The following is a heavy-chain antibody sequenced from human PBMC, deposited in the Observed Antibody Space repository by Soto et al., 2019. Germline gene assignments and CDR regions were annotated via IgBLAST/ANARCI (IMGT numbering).Heavy chain of an antibody. J-gene: IGHJ3*01. CDR1: GFTFSSYA. D-gene: IGHD3-9*01. V-gene: IGHV3-23*01. CDR3: ARKVTYYDILHGKDACDL. CDR2: ISGSGGST. Sequence: EVQLLESGGGLVQPGGSLRLSCAASGFTFSSYAMSWVRQAPGKVLEWVSAISGSGGSTYYADSVKGRFTISTDNSKHTRYLQMNSLRAEDTAVYYCARKVTYYDILHGKDACDLWVQGTMVTVSS.